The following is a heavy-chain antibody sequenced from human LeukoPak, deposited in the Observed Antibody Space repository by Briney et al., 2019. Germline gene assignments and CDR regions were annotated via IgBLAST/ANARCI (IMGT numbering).Heavy chain of an antibody. D-gene: IGHD3-10*01. CDR3: ARGLMVRGSNLDY. Sequence: GGSLRLSCAASGFTFSSYEMNWVRQAPGKGLEWVSSISRSATTIYYADSVKGRFTISRDNAKNSLYLQMNSLRAEDTAVYYCARGLMVRGSNLDYWGQGTLVTVSS. CDR1: GFTFSSYE. V-gene: IGHV3-48*03. CDR2: ISRSATTI. J-gene: IGHJ4*02.